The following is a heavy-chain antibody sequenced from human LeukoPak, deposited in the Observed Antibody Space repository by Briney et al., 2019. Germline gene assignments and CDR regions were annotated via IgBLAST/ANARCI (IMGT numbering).Heavy chain of an antibody. CDR1: GGSISSYY. V-gene: IGHV4-59*01. CDR3: ARVAGTGSFDY. CDR2: IYYSGST. J-gene: IGHJ4*02. Sequence: SETLSLTCTVSGGSISSYYWSWIRQPPGKGLEWIGYIYYSGSTNYNPSLKSRVTISVDTSKNQFSLRLSSVTAADTAVYYCARVAGTGSFDYWGQGTLVTVSS. D-gene: IGHD3/OR15-3a*01.